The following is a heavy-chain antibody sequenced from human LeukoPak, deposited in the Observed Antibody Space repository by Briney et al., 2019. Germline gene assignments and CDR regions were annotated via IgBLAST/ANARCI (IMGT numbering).Heavy chain of an antibody. D-gene: IGHD3-22*01. V-gene: IGHV4-30-4*08. CDR1: GASISSGDYY. CDR3: ARAETLVVVIDAFDI. J-gene: IGHJ3*02. CDR2: IHYSGST. Sequence: SETLSLTCTVSGASISSGDYYWSWIRQPPGKGLEWIGYIHYSGSTYYNPSLKSRVTISVDTSKNQFSLKLSSVTAADTAVYYCARAETLVVVIDAFDIWGQGTMVTVSS.